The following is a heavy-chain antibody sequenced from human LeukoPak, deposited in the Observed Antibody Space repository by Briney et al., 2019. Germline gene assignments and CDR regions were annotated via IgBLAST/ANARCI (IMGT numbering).Heavy chain of an antibody. Sequence: ASVKVSCKASGYTFSTYYLHWMRQAPGQGLEWMGWINPYSGGTNYAQKFQGRVTMTGDTSISTAYMELSRLRSDDTAVYYCARDFYDSSGYYPDYWGQGTLVTASS. J-gene: IGHJ4*02. CDR3: ARDFYDSSGYYPDY. D-gene: IGHD3-22*01. CDR1: GYTFSTYY. CDR2: INPYSGGT. V-gene: IGHV1-2*02.